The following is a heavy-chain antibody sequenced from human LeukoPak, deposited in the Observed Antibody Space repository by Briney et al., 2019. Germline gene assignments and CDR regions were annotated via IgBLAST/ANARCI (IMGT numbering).Heavy chain of an antibody. Sequence: GGSLRLSCAASGFTFSSYSMNWVRQAPGKGLVWVSRIKYDGSMTTYGDSVKGRFSISRDNAKNTVDLQMNSLRAEDTAVYYCARGASSAYYVDYWGQGTLVSVSS. CDR3: ARGASSAYYVDY. J-gene: IGHJ4*02. D-gene: IGHD3-22*01. CDR2: IKYDGSMT. V-gene: IGHV3-74*01. CDR1: GFTFSSYS.